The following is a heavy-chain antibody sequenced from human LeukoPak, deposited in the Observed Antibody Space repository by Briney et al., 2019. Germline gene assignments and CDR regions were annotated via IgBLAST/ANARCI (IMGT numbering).Heavy chain of an antibody. CDR1: GFTFSSYA. J-gene: IGHJ4*02. V-gene: IGHV3-64D*06. Sequence: GGSLRLSCAASGFTFSSYAMHWVRQAPGKGLEYVSAISSNGGSTYYADSVKGRFTISRDNSKNTLYLQMSSLRAEDTAVYYCVKVRRYGSGSYYAYSDYWGQGTLVTVSS. CDR2: ISSNGGST. D-gene: IGHD3-10*01. CDR3: VKVRRYGSGSYYAYSDY.